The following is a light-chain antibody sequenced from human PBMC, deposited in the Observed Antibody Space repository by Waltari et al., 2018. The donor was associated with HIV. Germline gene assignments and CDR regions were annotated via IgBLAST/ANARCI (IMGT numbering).Light chain of an antibody. Sequence: EIVLTQSPGTLSLSPGERATLSCRASQSVSSSYLAWYQQKPGQAPRLLIYGASSSATGIPDRFSGSGSGTDFTLTISRLEPEDFAVYYCQQYGNAGWTFGHGTKVEIK. V-gene: IGKV3-20*01. CDR1: QSVSSSY. CDR2: GAS. CDR3: QQYGNAGWT. J-gene: IGKJ1*01.